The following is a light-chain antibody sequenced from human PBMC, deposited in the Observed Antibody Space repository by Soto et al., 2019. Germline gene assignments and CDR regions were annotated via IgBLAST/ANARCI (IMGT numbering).Light chain of an antibody. V-gene: IGKV1-5*03. CDR1: QSISKW. CDR3: QHYNRFPIT. CDR2: KAS. J-gene: IGKJ5*01. Sequence: DIQMTQSPSTLSASVGDRVTITCRASQSISKWLAWHQQKPGKAPKVLIYKASSLESGVPSRFSGSGSGTEVTLTISILQADDSATYYCQHYNRFPITFGQGTRLEMK.